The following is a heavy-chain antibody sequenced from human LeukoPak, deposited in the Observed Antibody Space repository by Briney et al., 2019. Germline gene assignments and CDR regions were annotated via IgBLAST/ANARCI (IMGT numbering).Heavy chain of an antibody. J-gene: IGHJ3*01. CDR2: VSSDSSLI. Sequence: GGSLRLSCAASGFTFSAYSMNWVRQAPEKGLEWLSYVSSDSSLIDYADSVKGRFTISRDNAKNSLYLQMTSLRAEDAAVYYCARDLAWAFDFWGQGTMVTVSS. V-gene: IGHV3-48*01. D-gene: IGHD3-3*02. CDR3: ARDLAWAFDF. CDR1: GFTFSAYS.